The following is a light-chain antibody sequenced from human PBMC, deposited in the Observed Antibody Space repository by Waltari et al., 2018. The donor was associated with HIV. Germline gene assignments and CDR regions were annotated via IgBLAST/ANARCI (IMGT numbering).Light chain of an antibody. CDR1: QTISNQ. J-gene: IGKJ1*01. CDR3: QQYNNWPQT. V-gene: IGKV3-15*01. Sequence: VVMTQSPATLSVSPGEKATLSCRASQTISNQLAWYQQKPGQAPRLPVRFSGSGSGTEFTLTISSLQSDDFAVYFCQQYNNWPQTFGQGTKVEIK.